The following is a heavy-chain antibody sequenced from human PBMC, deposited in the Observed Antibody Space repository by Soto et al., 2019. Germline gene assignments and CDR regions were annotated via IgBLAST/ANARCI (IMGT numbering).Heavy chain of an antibody. Sequence: GESLKISCKGSGYSFTSYWIGWVRQMPGKGLEWMGIIYPGDSDTRYSPSFQGQVTISADKSISTAYLQWSSLKASDTAMYYCARHWAAPGSPYYYGMDVWGQGTTVTVSS. J-gene: IGHJ6*02. D-gene: IGHD6-25*01. CDR1: GYSFTSYW. CDR2: IYPGDSDT. V-gene: IGHV5-51*01. CDR3: ARHWAAPGSPYYYGMDV.